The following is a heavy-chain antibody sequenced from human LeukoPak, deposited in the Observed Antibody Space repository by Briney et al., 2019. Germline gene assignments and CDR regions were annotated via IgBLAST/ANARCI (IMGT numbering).Heavy chain of an antibody. J-gene: IGHJ6*02. CDR3: ARNNGMDV. Sequence: GGSLRLSCAASGFTFGDTWMTWVRQVPGRGPEWVANVNRDGSETYYLDSVKGRFTISKDNAKNSLYLQMNSLRAEDTALYHCARNNGMDVWGQGTTVIVSS. CDR1: GFTFGDTW. CDR2: VNRDGSET. V-gene: IGHV3-7*03.